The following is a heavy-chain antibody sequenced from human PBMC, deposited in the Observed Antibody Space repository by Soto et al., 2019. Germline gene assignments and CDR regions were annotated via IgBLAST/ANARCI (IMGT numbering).Heavy chain of an antibody. CDR1: GFTFSSYW. J-gene: IGHJ3*02. CDR2: SNTDGGST. V-gene: IGHV3-74*01. D-gene: IGHD1-1*01. Sequence: GGSLRLSCAASGFTFSSYWMHWVRQAPGKGLVWVSRSNTDGGSTTYADSVKGRFTISRDNAKNTLYLQLNSLRAEDTAVYYCARDSLQFNDAFDIWGQGTMVTVSS. CDR3: ARDSLQFNDAFDI.